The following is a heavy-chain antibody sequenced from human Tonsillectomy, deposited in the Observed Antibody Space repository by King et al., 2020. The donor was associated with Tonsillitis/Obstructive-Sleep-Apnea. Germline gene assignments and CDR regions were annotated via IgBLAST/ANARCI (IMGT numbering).Heavy chain of an antibody. J-gene: IGHJ6*03. Sequence: LQESGPGLVKPSQTLSLTCTVSGGSISSGGYYWSWIRQHPGKGLEWIGYIYYSGSTYYNPSLTSLVTISVDTSKNQFSLKLSSVPAADTAVYYCARVVVVPAAIRYYYYYMDVWGKGTTVTVSS. V-gene: IGHV4-31*01. CDR2: IYYSGST. CDR3: ARVVVVPAAIRYYYYYMDV. CDR1: GGSISSGGYY. D-gene: IGHD2-2*01.